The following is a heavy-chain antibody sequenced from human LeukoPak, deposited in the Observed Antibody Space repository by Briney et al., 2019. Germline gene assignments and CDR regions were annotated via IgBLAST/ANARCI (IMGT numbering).Heavy chain of an antibody. Sequence: GGSLRLSCAASGFTFSSYNMNWVRQAPGMGLEWVSSISSSSNYIYYADSVKGRFTISRDNAENSLCLQMNSLRAEDTAVYYCAKSGWDPYYFDYWGQGTLVTVSS. D-gene: IGHD6-19*01. CDR3: AKSGWDPYYFDY. CDR1: GFTFSSYN. CDR2: ISSSSNYI. J-gene: IGHJ4*02. V-gene: IGHV3-21*01.